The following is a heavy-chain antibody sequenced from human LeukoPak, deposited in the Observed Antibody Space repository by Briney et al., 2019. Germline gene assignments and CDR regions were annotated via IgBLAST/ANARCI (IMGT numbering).Heavy chain of an antibody. J-gene: IGHJ6*04. CDR3: AADPTARVYYYYGMDV. Sequence: ASVKVSCKASGFTFTSSAMQWVRQARGQRLEWIGWIVVGSGNTNYAQKFQERVTITRDMSTSTAYMELSSLRSEDTAVYYCAADPTARVYYYYGMDVWGKGTTVTVSS. CDR1: GFTFTSSA. CDR2: IVVGSGNT. V-gene: IGHV1-58*02. D-gene: IGHD4-17*01.